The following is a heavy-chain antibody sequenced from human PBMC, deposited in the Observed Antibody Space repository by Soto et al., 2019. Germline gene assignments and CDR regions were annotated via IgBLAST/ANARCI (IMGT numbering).Heavy chain of an antibody. CDR1: GYTFTSYG. J-gene: IGHJ1*01. Sequence: QVQLVQSGPDLKRPGASMKVSCKASGYTFTSYGISWVRQAPGQGLEWMAWISPLKDRTQYSQKAQGRVTLSTDTSSNTAYMEMTTLRVDDTAVYYCAMDYGDRPEYFKHWGQGTLVTVS. V-gene: IGHV1-18*04. CDR2: ISPLKDRT. CDR3: AMDYGDRPEYFKH. D-gene: IGHD4-17*01.